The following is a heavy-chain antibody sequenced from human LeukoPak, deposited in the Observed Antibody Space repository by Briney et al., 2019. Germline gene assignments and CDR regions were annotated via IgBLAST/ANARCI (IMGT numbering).Heavy chain of an antibody. CDR2: ISGSGDRT. V-gene: IGHV3-23*01. D-gene: IGHD6-13*01. Sequence: GGSLRLSCAASGFTFNTYAMNWVRQAPGKGLEWVSSISGSGDRTYYADSVKGRFTVSRDNFKNTLYLQMNSLRAEDTALYYCVKVSRRVSTADTPDFDFWGRGIQVTVSS. J-gene: IGHJ4*02. CDR3: VKVSRRVSTADTPDFDF. CDR1: GFTFNTYA.